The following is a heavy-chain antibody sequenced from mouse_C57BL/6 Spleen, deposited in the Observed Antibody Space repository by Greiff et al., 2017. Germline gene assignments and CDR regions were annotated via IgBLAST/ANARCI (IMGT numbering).Heavy chain of an antibody. CDR3: SRDEGYAPVYFDY. V-gene: IGHV14-3*01. CDR2: IDPANGNT. J-gene: IGHJ2*01. Sequence: VQLQQSVAELVRPGASVKLSCTASGFNIKNTYMHWVKQRPEQGLEWIGRIDPANGNTKYAPKFQGKATITADTSSNTAYLQLSSLTSEDTAIYCCSRDEGYAPVYFDYWGQGTTLTGSS. CDR1: GFNIKNTY. D-gene: IGHD2-3*01.